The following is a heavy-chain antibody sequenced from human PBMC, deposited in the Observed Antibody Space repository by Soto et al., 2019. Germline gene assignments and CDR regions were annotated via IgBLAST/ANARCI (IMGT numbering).Heavy chain of an antibody. Sequence: ASVKVSCKASGYTFTSYGISRVRQAPGQGLEWMGWISAYNGNTNYAQKLQGRVTMTTDTSTSTAYMELRSLRSDDTAVYYCATDDPSGAPPYYYGMDVWGQGTTVTVSS. V-gene: IGHV1-18*01. CDR1: GYTFTSYG. CDR2: ISAYNGNT. CDR3: ATDDPSGAPPYYYGMDV. D-gene: IGHD3-3*01. J-gene: IGHJ6*02.